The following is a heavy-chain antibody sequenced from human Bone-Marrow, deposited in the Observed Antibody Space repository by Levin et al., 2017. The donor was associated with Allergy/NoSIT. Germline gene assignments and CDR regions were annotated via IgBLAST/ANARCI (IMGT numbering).Heavy chain of an antibody. Sequence: LRLSCTVSGGSISSGGYYWSWIRQHPGKGLEWIGYIYYSGSTYYNPSLKSRVTISVDTSKNQFSLKLSSVTAADTAVYYCAREALTGYYKGGPFYFDYWGQGTLVTVSS. CDR2: IYYSGST. CDR3: AREALTGYYKGGPFYFDY. D-gene: IGHD3-9*01. J-gene: IGHJ4*02. CDR1: GGSISSGGYY. V-gene: IGHV4-31*03.